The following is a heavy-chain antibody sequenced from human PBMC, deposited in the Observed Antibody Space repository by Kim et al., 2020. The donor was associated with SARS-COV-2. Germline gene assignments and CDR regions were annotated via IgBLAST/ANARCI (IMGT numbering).Heavy chain of an antibody. D-gene: IGHD6-19*01. CDR2: IKQDGSEK. CDR3: ARAKAVAGHFVFDY. V-gene: IGHV3-7*04. CDR1: GFTFSSYW. Sequence: GGSLRLSCAASGFTFSSYWMSWVRQAPGKGLEWVAKIKQDGSEKYYVDSVKGRFTISRDNAKNSLYLQMNSLRAEDTAVYYCARAKAVAGHFVFDYWGQGNLVTVSS. J-gene: IGHJ4*02.